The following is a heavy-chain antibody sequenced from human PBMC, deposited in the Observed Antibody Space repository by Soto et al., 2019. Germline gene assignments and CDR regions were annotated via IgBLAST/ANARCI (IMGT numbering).Heavy chain of an antibody. CDR1: GFTFSSYE. CDR2: ISSSGSTI. J-gene: IGHJ4*02. D-gene: IGHD7-27*01. Sequence: EVQLVESGGGLVQPGGSLRLSCAASGFTFSSYEMNWVRQAPGKGLEWVSYISSSGSTIYYADSVKGRFTISRDNAKNSLYLQMNSLRAEDTAVYYCARGRTGDEGRFDYWGQGTLVTVSS. CDR3: ARGRTGDEGRFDY. V-gene: IGHV3-48*03.